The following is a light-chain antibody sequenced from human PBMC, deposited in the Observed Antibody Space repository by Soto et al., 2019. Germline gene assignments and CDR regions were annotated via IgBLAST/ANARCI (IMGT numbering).Light chain of an antibody. J-gene: IGKJ1*01. CDR1: QSVSNN. CDR2: GAS. Sequence: EIVMTQSPATLSVSPGERATLSCRASQSVSNNLAWYQQKPGQGPRLLIYGASTRATGIPARFSGSGSGTEFTLTISRLEPEDFAVYYCQQYNNWPTWTFGQGTKVDIK. CDR3: QQYNNWPTWT. V-gene: IGKV3-15*01.